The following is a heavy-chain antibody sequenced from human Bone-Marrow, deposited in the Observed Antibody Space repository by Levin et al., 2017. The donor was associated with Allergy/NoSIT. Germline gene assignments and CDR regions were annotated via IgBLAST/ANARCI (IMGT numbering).Heavy chain of an antibody. V-gene: IGHV4-38-2*01. Sequence: SQTLSLTCAVSGYSISSGYYWGWIRQPPGKGLEWIGSIYHSGSTYYNPSLKSRVTISVDTSKNQFSLKLSSVTAADTAVYYCARVGERDNPKTIYCSSTSCYIYWFDPWGQGTLVTVSS. CDR3: ARVGERDNPKTIYCSSTSCYIYWFDP. J-gene: IGHJ5*02. CDR2: IYHSGST. D-gene: IGHD2-2*02. CDR1: GYSISSGYY.